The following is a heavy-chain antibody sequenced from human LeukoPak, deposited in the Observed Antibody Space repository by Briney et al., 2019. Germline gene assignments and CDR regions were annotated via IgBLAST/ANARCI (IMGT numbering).Heavy chain of an antibody. J-gene: IGHJ4*02. V-gene: IGHV3-23*01. CDR1: GFPFGSYA. CDR3: VKLSSGSGSKFGFDA. Sequence: PGGSLRLSCAASGFPFGSYAMSWVRQTPGKSLEWVSIITNGGVTTYYADSVRGRFTISRDNSKNILYLQMNSLRAEDMAVYYYVKLSSGSGSKFGFDAWGQGTLVTVSS. CDR2: ITNGGVTT. D-gene: IGHD6-19*01.